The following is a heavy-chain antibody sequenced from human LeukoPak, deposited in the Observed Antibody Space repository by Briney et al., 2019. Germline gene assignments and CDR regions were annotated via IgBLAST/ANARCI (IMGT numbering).Heavy chain of an antibody. J-gene: IGHJ4*02. Sequence: PSETLSLTCTVSGGAISDYYWSWIRQPAGKGLEWLGRVYSSGSTKYNPSLESRVTMSVDTSKNQFSLKLNFVTAADTAVYYSARVGSGYDFFDYWGQGTLVTVSS. CDR2: VYSSGST. V-gene: IGHV4-4*07. CDR3: ARVGSGYDFFDY. D-gene: IGHD3/OR15-3a*01. CDR1: GGAISDYY.